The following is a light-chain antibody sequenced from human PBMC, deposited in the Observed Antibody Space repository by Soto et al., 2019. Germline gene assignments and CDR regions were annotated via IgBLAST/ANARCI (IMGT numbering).Light chain of an antibody. Sequence: QSVLTQPRSVSGSPGQSVTISCTGTSSDVGSYNFVSWHQQHPGKAPKLMIYDVAKRPSGVPDRFSGSKSGNTASLTISGLQAEDEADYYCSAYAGSSAPVLFGGGTKLTVL. CDR2: DVA. J-gene: IGLJ2*01. V-gene: IGLV2-11*01. CDR1: SSDVGSYNF. CDR3: SAYAGSSAPVL.